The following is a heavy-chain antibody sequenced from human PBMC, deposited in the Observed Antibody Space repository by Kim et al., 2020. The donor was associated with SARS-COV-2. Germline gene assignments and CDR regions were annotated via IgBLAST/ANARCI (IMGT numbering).Heavy chain of an antibody. Sequence: SETLSLTCAVYGGSFSGYYWSWIRQPPGKGLEWIGEINHSGSTNYNPSLKSRVTISVDTSKNQFSLKLSSVTAADTAVYYCARGGIGSTTTVTTPLDYWG. CDR2: INHSGST. D-gene: IGHD4-4*01. J-gene: IGHJ4*01. CDR3: ARGGIGSTTTVTTPLDY. V-gene: IGHV4-34*01. CDR1: GGSFSGYY.